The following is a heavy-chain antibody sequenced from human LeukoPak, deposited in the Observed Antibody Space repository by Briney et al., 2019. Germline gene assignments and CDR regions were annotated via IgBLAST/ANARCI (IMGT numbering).Heavy chain of an antibody. CDR2: ISSSSSTI. V-gene: IGHV3-48*04. CDR3: ARVVRDDSSGYLGSDY. Sequence: GGSLRLSCAASGFTFSSYSMNWVRQAPGKGLEWVSYISSSSSTIYYADSVKGRFTISRDNAKNSLYLQMNSLRAEDTAVYYCARVVRDDSSGYLGSDYWGQGTLVTVSS. CDR1: GFTFSSYS. J-gene: IGHJ4*02. D-gene: IGHD3-22*01.